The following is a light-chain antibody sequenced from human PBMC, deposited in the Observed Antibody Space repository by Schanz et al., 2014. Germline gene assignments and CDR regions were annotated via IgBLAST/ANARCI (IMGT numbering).Light chain of an antibody. J-gene: IGLJ1*01. CDR1: SSDVGRHDS. CDR3: SSYGGSHNYV. V-gene: IGLV2-14*03. CDR2: NVS. Sequence: QSALTQPASVSGSPGQSITISCAGTSSDVGRHDSVSWYQHHPGKAPKLIIFNVSVRPSGVSNRFSASKSGNTASLTISGLRAEDEADYYCSSYGGSHNYVFGTGTKLTVL.